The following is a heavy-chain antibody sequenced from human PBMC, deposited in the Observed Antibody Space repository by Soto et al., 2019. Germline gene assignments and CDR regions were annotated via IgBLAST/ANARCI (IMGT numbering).Heavy chain of an antibody. V-gene: IGHV4-34*01. Sequence: ETLSLTCAVYGGSFSGYYWTWIRQPPGTGLEWIGEINHSGSTDYNPSLMSRVTISVDTSKNHFSLKLTSVTAVDTAVYYCARDKITGLFDYWGLGTLVTVSS. CDR3: ARDKITGLFDY. CDR2: INHSGST. CDR1: GGSFSGYY. D-gene: IGHD2-8*02. J-gene: IGHJ4*02.